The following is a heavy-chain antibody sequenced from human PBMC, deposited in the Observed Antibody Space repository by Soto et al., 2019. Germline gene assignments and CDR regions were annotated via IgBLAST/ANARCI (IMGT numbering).Heavy chain of an antibody. CDR3: RIAAAGHLLDY. D-gene: IGHD6-13*01. Sequence: GESLKISCKGSGYSFTSYWISWVRQMPGKGLEWMGRIDPSDSYTNYSPSFQGHVTISADKSISTAYLQWSSLKASDTAMYYCRIAAAGHLLDYCGQGPQVTVSS. CDR2: IDPSDSYT. J-gene: IGHJ4*02. V-gene: IGHV5-10-1*01. CDR1: GYSFTSYW.